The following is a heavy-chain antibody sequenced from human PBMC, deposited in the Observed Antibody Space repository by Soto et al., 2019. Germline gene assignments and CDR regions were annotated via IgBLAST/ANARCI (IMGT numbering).Heavy chain of an antibody. D-gene: IGHD4-17*01. V-gene: IGHV3-21*02. CDR3: AREGVGGDYGESFDY. J-gene: IGHJ4*02. Sequence: EVQLVESGGGLVKPGGSLRLSCAASGFTFSTYIMNWVRQPPGRGLEWVSSINGNSRYIYYGDSVKGRFTISRDNAKNSLYLQINGLRDEDTAVYYCAREGVGGDYGESFDYWGQGTLVTVSS. CDR1: GFTFSTYI. CDR2: INGNSRYI.